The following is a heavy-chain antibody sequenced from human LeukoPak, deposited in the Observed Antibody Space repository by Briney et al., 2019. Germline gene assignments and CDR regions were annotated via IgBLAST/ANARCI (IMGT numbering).Heavy chain of an antibody. CDR1: GFTISSNY. Sequence: GGSLRLSCAASGFTISSNYMNWVRQAPGKGLEWVSIIYSGGSTFYADSVKGRFTISRDNSKNTLHLQMNSLRAEDTAVYYCARSNDAFDIWGQGTMVTVSS. V-gene: IGHV3-53*01. CDR2: IYSGGST. J-gene: IGHJ3*02. D-gene: IGHD5/OR15-5a*01. CDR3: ARSNDAFDI.